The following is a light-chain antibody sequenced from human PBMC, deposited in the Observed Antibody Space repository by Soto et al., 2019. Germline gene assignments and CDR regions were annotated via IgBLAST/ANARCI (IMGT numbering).Light chain of an antibody. CDR1: QTIGNW. V-gene: IGKV1-5*01. CDR2: DAS. J-gene: IGKJ2*01. Sequence: IQMTQSPSTLSASVGDRVTITCRASQTIGNWLAWYQQKTGKAPKLLIYDASSLERGVPSRFSGSRSGTEFTLNISSLQPDDFATYYCQQYDSYSYTFGQGTKLEIK. CDR3: QQYDSYSYT.